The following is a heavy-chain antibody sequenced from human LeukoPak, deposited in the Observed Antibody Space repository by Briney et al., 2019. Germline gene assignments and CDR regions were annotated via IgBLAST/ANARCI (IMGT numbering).Heavy chain of an antibody. CDR2: IYPGDSDT. V-gene: IGHV5-51*03. D-gene: IGHD2-15*01. CDR1: GYSFTTYW. J-gene: IGHJ4*02. CDR3: ARRTGCSGGSCSIDY. Sequence: PGESLKISCKGSGYSFTTYWIGWVRQMPGKGLEWMGIIYPGDSDTRYSPSFQGQVTISADKSISTAYLQWSSLKASDSAMYYCARRTGCSGGSCSIDYWGQGTLVTVSS.